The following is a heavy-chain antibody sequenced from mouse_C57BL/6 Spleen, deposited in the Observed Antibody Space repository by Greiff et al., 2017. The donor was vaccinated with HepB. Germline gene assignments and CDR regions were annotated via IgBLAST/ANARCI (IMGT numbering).Heavy chain of an antibody. J-gene: IGHJ1*03. CDR2: ISSGSSTI. V-gene: IGHV5-17*01. D-gene: IGHD1-1*01. CDR1: GFTFSDYG. Sequence: EVRLVESGGGLVKPGGSLKLSCAASGFTFSDYGMHWVRQAPEKGLEWVAYISSGSSTIYYADTVKGRFTISRDNAKNTLFLQMTSLRSEDTAMYYCARPNYGSSHWYFDVWGTGTTVTVSS. CDR3: ARPNYGSSHWYFDV.